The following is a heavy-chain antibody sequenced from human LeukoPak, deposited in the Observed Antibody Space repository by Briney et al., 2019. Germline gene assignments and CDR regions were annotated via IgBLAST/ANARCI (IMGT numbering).Heavy chain of an antibody. CDR3: ARDSSGWYYFDY. Sequence: QAGGSLRLSCAASGFTFSNYEMNWVRQAPGKGLEWVSYISRSSGSSIYYADSVKGRFTISRDNAKNSLYLQMNSLRAEDTAVYYCARDSSGWYYFDYWGQGTLVTVSS. J-gene: IGHJ4*02. CDR1: GFTFSNYE. V-gene: IGHV3-48*03. D-gene: IGHD6-19*01. CDR2: ISRSSGSSI.